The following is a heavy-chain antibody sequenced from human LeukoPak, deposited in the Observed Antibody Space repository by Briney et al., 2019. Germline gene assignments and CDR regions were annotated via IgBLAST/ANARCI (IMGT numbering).Heavy chain of an antibody. V-gene: IGHV1-24*01. D-gene: IGHD2-8*01. J-gene: IGHJ6*02. CDR1: GYTLTELS. CDR2: FDPEDGET. CDR3: ATHLSMVYAYYYYGMDV. Sequence: ASVKVSCKVSGYTLTELSMHWVRQAPGKGLDWMGGFDPEDGETIYAQKFQGRVTMTEDTSTDTAYMELSSLRSEDTAVYYCATHLSMVYAYYYYGMDVWGQGTTVTVSS.